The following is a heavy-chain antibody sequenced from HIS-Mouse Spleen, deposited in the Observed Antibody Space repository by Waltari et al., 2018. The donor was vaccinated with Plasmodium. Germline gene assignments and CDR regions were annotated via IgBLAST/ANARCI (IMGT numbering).Heavy chain of an antibody. CDR3: ARDRITGTSYFDY. V-gene: IGHV4-39*07. CDR1: GGSISSSRYY. Sequence: QLQLQESGPGLVQPSETLSLTCPVSGGSISSSRYYCGRIRQPPGQGLEWIGSIYYSGSTYYNPSLKSRVTISVDTSKNQFSLKLSSVTAADTAVYYCARDRITGTSYFDYWGQGTLVTVSS. J-gene: IGHJ4*02. D-gene: IGHD1-7*01. CDR2: IYYSGST.